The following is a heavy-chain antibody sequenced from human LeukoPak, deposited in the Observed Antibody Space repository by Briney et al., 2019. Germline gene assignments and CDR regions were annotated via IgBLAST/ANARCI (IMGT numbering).Heavy chain of an antibody. CDR1: GFTFSDYY. V-gene: IGHV3-11*04. J-gene: IGHJ4*02. CDR2: ISSSGSTI. CDR3: ARDSTGSYFRLGY. Sequence: GGSLRLSCAASGFTFSDYYMSWIRQAPGKGLEWVSYISSSGSTIYYADSVKGRFTISSDNAKNSLYLQMHSLRADDTAVYYCARDSTGSYFRLGYWGQGALVTVSS. D-gene: IGHD1-26*01.